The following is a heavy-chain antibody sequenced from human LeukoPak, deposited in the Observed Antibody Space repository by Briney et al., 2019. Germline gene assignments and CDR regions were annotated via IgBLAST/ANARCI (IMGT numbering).Heavy chain of an antibody. D-gene: IGHD3-10*01. V-gene: IGHV4-34*01. Sequence: PSETLSLTCAVYGGSFSGYYWSWIRQPPGKGLEWIGEINHSGSTNYNPSLKSRVTISVDTSKNQFSLKLSSVTAADTAVYYCARLSITMVRGAIPRYYYYYYMDVWGKGTTVTISS. CDR2: INHSGST. J-gene: IGHJ6*03. CDR3: ARLSITMVRGAIPRYYYYYYMDV. CDR1: GGSFSGYY.